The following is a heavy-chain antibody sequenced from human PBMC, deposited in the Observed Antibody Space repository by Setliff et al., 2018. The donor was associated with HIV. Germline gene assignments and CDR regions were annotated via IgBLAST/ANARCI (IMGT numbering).Heavy chain of an antibody. V-gene: IGHV1-69*05. Sequence: SVKVSCKASGGTFSNYAISWVRQAPGQGLEWMGGIIPIFGSISYAQKFQGRVTMTRDTSTSTVYMELSSLRSEDTAVYYCAREGPPHDSSGQSLDYWGQGTLVTVSS. CDR2: IIPIFGSI. J-gene: IGHJ4*02. CDR3: AREGPPHDSSGQSLDY. D-gene: IGHD3-22*01. CDR1: GGTFSNYA.